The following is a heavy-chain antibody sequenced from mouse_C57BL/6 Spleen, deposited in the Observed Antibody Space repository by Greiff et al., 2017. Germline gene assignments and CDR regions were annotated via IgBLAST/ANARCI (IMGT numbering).Heavy chain of an antibody. J-gene: IGHJ4*01. CDR1: GFTFSSYG. D-gene: IGHD1-1*01. CDR2: ISSGGSYT. Sequence: EVQRMESGGDLVKPGGSLKLSCAASGFTFSSYGMSWVRQTPDKRLEWVATISSGGSYTYYPDSVKGRFTISRDNAKNTLYLQMSSLKSEDTAMYYCARLLYYGSSHYYAMDYWGQGTSVTVSS. CDR3: ARLLYYGSSHYYAMDY. V-gene: IGHV5-6*01.